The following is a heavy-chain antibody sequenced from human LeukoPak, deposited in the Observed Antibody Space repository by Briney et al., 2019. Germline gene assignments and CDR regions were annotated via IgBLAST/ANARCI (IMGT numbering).Heavy chain of an antibody. CDR2: ISSSSSTI. V-gene: IGHV3-48*01. CDR1: GFTFSSYS. J-gene: IGHJ4*02. Sequence: GGSLRLSCAASGFTFSSYSMNWVRQAPGKGLEWVSYISSSSSTIYYADSVKGRFTISRDNAKNSLYLQMNSLRAEDTAVYYCAREIEMATNYWGQGTLVTVSS. D-gene: IGHD5-24*01. CDR3: AREIEMATNY.